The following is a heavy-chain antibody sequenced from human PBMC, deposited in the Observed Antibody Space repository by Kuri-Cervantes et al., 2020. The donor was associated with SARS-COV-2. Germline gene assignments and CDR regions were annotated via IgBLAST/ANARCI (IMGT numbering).Heavy chain of an antibody. V-gene: IGHV1-69*02. CDR3: ARRVVVTAILDDAFDI. CDR2: IIPIFGIA. D-gene: IGHD2-21*02. J-gene: IGHJ3*02. CDR1: GYTFTSYY. Sequence: SVKVSCKASGYTFTSYYMHWVRQAPGQGLEWMGRIIPIFGIANYAQKFQGRVTITADKSTSTAYMELSSLRSEDTAVYYCARRVVVTAILDDAFDIWGQGTMVTVSS.